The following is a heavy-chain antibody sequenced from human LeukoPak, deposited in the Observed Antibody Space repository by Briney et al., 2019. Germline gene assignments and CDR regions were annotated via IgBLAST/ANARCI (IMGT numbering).Heavy chain of an antibody. J-gene: IGHJ1*01. CDR1: GYTFTSYA. V-gene: IGHV1-2*02. CDR3: ARGEYSPSSEPPKYFHH. Sequence: ASVKVSCKASGYTFTSYAIHWVRQAPGQGLEWMGWITPSGGTNYPQKFQGRVAITWDTSITTAYMDLSRLTSDDTAVYYCARGEYSPSSEPPKYFHHWGQGTLVTVSS. CDR2: ITPSGGT. D-gene: IGHD6-6*01.